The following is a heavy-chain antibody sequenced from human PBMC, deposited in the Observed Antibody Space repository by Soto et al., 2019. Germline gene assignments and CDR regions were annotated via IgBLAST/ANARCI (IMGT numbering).Heavy chain of an antibody. J-gene: IGHJ5*02. D-gene: IGHD3-16*01. CDR2: IWYDGSNK. V-gene: IGHV3-33*06. Sequence: GGSLRLSCAASGFTFSSYGMHWVRQAPGKGLEWVAVIWYDGSNKYYADSVKGRFTISRDNSKNTLYLQMNSLRAEDTAVYYSANYGVCKDGYMGECTWFDHWGQGTLVTVSS. CDR1: GFTFSSYG. CDR3: ANYGVCKDGYMGECTWFDH.